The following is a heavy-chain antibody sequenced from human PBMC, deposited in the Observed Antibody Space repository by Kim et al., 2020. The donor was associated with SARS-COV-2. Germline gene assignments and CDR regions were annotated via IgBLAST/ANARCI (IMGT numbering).Heavy chain of an antibody. Sequence: ASVKVSCKASGYTFTSYGISWVRQAPGQGLEWMGWISAYNGNTNYAQKLQGRVTMTTDTSTSTAYMELRSLRSDDTAVYYCARGGRRYSGSYWSGAFDIWGQGTMVTVSS. CDR3: ARGGRRYSGSYWSGAFDI. CDR1: GYTFTSYG. J-gene: IGHJ3*02. V-gene: IGHV1-18*01. CDR2: ISAYNGNT. D-gene: IGHD1-26*01.